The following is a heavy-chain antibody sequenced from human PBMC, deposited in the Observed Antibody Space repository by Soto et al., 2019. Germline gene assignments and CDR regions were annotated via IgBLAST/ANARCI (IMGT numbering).Heavy chain of an antibody. CDR1: GGSISSSSYY. CDR2: IYYSGST. V-gene: IGHV4-39*01. J-gene: IGHJ6*03. Sequence: SETLSLTCTVSGGSISSSSYYWGWIRQPPGKGLEWIGSIYYSGSTYYNPSLKSRVTISVDTSKNQFSLKLSSVTAADTAVYNCASEGKSLHHYYYYYYMDVWGKGTTVTVSS. CDR3: ASEGKSLHHYYYYYYMDV.